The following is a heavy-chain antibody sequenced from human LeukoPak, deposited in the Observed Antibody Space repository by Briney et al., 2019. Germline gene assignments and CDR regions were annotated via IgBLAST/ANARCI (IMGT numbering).Heavy chain of an antibody. CDR2: IIPIFGTA. D-gene: IGHD4-11*01. V-gene: IGHV1-69*05. J-gene: IGHJ6*03. CDR1: GGTFSSYA. CDR3: ARLHPYYYYMDV. Sequence: SVKVSCKASGGTFSSYAISWVRQAPGQGLEWMGRIIPIFGTANYAQKFQGRVTITTDESTSTAYMELSSLRSEDTAVYYCARLHPYYYYMDVWGKGTTATVSS.